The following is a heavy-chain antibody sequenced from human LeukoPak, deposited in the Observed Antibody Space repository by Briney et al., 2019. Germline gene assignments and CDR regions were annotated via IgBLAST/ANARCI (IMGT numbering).Heavy chain of an antibody. CDR3: ARSGTSYYSPNFDY. CDR2: IYISGTT. Sequence: PSETLSLTCTVSGASISSYYWSWIRQPAGKGLEWIGRIYISGTTNYSPSLKSRVTVSVDTSKNQFSLKLSSVSAADTAVYYCARSGTSYYSPNFDYWGQGTLVTVSS. CDR1: GASISSYY. V-gene: IGHV4-4*07. D-gene: IGHD1-26*01. J-gene: IGHJ4*02.